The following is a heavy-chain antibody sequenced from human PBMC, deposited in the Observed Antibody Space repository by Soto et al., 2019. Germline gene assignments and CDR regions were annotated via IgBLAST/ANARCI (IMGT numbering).Heavy chain of an antibody. CDR2: VNPILSMS. CDR1: GDTFSFYT. J-gene: IGHJ4*02. V-gene: IGHV1-69*02. Sequence: QVQLVQSGAEVKKPGSSVKVSCKASGDTFSFYTINWLRQAPGLGLEWMGRVNPILSMSNYAQKFQGRVTMSADKSTSTAYMELRSLRSEDTAFYYCAKSYGSGYRAFDYWGQGALVTVSS. D-gene: IGHD3-10*01. CDR3: AKSYGSGYRAFDY.